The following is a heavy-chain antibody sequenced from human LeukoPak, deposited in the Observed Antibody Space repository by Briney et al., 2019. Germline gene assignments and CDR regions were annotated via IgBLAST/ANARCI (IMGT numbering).Heavy chain of an antibody. V-gene: IGHV4-30-2*01. CDR1: GGPISSGGYS. CDR3: ARNSFPSNFDY. Sequence: PSQTLSLTCAVSGGPISSGGYSWSWIRQPPGKDLEWIGYIYHSGSTYYNPSLKSRVTISVDRSKNQFSLKLSSVTAADTAVYYCARNSFPSNFDYWGQGTLVTVSS. J-gene: IGHJ4*02. D-gene: IGHD5-18*01. CDR2: IYHSGST.